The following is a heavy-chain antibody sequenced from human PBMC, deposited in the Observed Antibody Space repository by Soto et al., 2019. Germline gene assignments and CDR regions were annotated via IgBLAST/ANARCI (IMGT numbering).Heavy chain of an antibody. D-gene: IGHD3-16*02. V-gene: IGHV3-23*01. CDR3: AKDLRLGELSSFDY. CDR2: ISGSGGST. J-gene: IGHJ4*02. CDR1: GFTFSSYA. Sequence: GGSLRLSCAASGFTFSSYAMSWVRQAPGKGLEWVSAISGSGGSTYYADSVKGRFTISRDNSKNTLYLQMNSLRAEDTAVYYCAKDLRLGELSSFDYWGQGTLVTSPQ.